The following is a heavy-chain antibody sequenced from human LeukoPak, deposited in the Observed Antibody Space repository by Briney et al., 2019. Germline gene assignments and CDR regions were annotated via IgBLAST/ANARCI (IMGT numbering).Heavy chain of an antibody. Sequence: SETLSLTCAVYGGSFSGYYWSCIRQPPGKGLEWIGEINHSGSTNFNPSLKSRVTISVDTSKNQFSLKLSSVTAADTAVYYCARGRDYWGQGTLVTVSS. V-gene: IGHV4-34*01. CDR1: GGSFSGYY. CDR2: INHSGST. J-gene: IGHJ4*02. CDR3: ARGRDY.